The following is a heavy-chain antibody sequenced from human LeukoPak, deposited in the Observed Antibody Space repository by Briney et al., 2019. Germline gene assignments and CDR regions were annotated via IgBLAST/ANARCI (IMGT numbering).Heavy chain of an antibody. D-gene: IGHD4-17*01. V-gene: IGHV4-39*07. CDR2: LYHSGST. CDR1: GDSISSGSYY. Sequence: PSETLSLTCTVSGDSISSGSYYWGWIRQPPGKGLEWIGSLYHSGSTYYNPSLKSRVTISGDTSKKKFSLNLSSVTAADTAVYYCARGGRYGDYGWTDAFDIWGQGTMVTVSS. J-gene: IGHJ3*02. CDR3: ARGGRYGDYGWTDAFDI.